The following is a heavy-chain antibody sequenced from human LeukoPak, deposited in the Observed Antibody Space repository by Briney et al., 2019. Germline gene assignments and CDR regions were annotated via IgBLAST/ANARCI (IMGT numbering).Heavy chain of an antibody. Sequence: PETLSLTCAVYGGSFSGYYWSWIRQPPGKGLEWIGEINHSGSTNYNPSLKSRVTISVDTSKNQFSLKLSSVTAADTAVYYCARAYGDYVPYWGQGTLVTVSS. CDR1: GGSFSGYY. CDR2: INHSGST. CDR3: ARAYGDYVPY. D-gene: IGHD4-17*01. J-gene: IGHJ4*02. V-gene: IGHV4-34*01.